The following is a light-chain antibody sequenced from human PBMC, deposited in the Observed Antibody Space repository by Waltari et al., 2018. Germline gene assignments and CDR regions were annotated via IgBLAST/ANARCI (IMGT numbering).Light chain of an antibody. CDR3: QQRTNWRSVS. CDR2: DAS. Sequence: IVLTQSTATLSLSPGERATRSCRASQSVSSYLAWYQQKPGQAPRLLIYDASNRATGIPARFSGSGSGTDFTLTISSLEPEDFAVYYCQQRTNWRSVSFGGGTKVEIK. V-gene: IGKV3-11*01. CDR1: QSVSSY. J-gene: IGKJ4*01.